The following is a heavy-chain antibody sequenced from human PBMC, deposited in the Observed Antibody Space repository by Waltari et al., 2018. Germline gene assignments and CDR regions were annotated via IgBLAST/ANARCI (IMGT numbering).Heavy chain of an antibody. V-gene: IGHV1-2*02. J-gene: IGHJ6*03. Sequence: QVQLVQSGAEVKKPGASVKVSCKASGYTFTGSYRHWVRQAPGQGMEWMGRINPNSGGTNYAHKFQGMVTMTRDTSISTAYMELSRLSSDDTAVYYCARDLRRTYYYDSSGYYYYYYMDVWGKGTTVTVSS. CDR2: INPNSGGT. D-gene: IGHD3-22*01. CDR3: ARDLRRTYYYDSSGYYYYYYMDV. CDR1: GYTFTGSY.